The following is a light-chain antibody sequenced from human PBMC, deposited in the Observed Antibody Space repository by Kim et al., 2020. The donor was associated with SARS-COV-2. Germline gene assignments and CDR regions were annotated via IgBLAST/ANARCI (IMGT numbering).Light chain of an antibody. V-gene: IGLV3-9*01. CDR2: RDT. CDR1: NIGTKN. J-gene: IGLJ3*02. CDR3: QVWDTTSGV. Sequence: SVALGQTARIPCGENNIGTKNVHWYQHKPGQAPVLVVFRDTSLPSGIPERFSGSNSGNTATLTISRAQVEDEADYYCQVWDTTSGVFGGGTQLTVL.